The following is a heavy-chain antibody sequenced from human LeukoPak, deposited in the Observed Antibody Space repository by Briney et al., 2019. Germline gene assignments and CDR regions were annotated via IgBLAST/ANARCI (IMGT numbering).Heavy chain of an antibody. CDR3: ARGHGGYYYDSSGYYLFG. V-gene: IGHV4-34*01. CDR1: GGSFSGYY. J-gene: IGHJ4*02. D-gene: IGHD3-22*01. Sequence: PSETLSLTCAVYGGSFSGYYWSWIRQPPGKGLEWIGEINHIGSTNYNPSLKSRVTISVDTSKNQFSLKLSSVTAADTAVYYCARGHGGYYYDSSGYYLFGWGRGTLVTVSS. CDR2: INHIGST.